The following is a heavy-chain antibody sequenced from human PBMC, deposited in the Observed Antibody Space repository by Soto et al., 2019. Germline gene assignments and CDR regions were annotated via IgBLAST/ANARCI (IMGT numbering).Heavy chain of an antibody. CDR3: ASTGYNWNDGDALWFDP. V-gene: IGHV1-18*01. CDR1: GYTFTSYG. CDR2: ISAYNGNT. Sequence: ASVKVSCKASGYTFTSYGISWVRQAPGQGLEWMGWISAYNGNTNYAQKLQGRVTMTTDTSTSTAYMELRSLRSDDTAVYYCASTGYNWNDGDALWFDPWGQGTLVTVSS. J-gene: IGHJ5*02. D-gene: IGHD1-20*01.